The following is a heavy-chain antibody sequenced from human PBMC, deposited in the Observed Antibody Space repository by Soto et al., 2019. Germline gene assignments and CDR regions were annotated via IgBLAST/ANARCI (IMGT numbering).Heavy chain of an antibody. D-gene: IGHD3-3*01. CDR3: ARHPNYYDFWSGYYPDAFDI. Sequence: ASVKVSCKASGYTFTGYDINWVRQATGQGLEWMGWMNPNSGNTGYAQKFQGRVTMTRNTSISTAYMELSSLRSEDTAVYYCARHPNYYDFWSGYYPDAFDIWGQGTMVTVSS. V-gene: IGHV1-8*01. CDR1: GYTFTGYD. CDR2: MNPNSGNT. J-gene: IGHJ3*02.